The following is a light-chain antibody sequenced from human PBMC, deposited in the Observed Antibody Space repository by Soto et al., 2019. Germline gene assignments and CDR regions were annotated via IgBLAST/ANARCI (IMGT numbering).Light chain of an antibody. CDR3: CSSGGSPTYV. V-gene: IGLV2-8*01. Sequence: QSALTQPPSASGSPGQSVTISCTGTSSDIGGHNYVSWYQQHPGKAPKLVIYDVSKRPSGVPDRFSGSKSGNTASLTISGLKVEDEADYYCCSSGGSPTYVFGTGTKVTVL. CDR1: SSDIGGHNY. CDR2: DVS. J-gene: IGLJ1*01.